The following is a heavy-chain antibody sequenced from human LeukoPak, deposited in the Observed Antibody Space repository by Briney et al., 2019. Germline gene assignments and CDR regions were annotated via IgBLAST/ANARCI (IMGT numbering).Heavy chain of an antibody. V-gene: IGHV1-46*01. J-gene: IGHJ4*02. CDR2: IYPSGGGS. CDR1: GYTFTNFY. Sequence: ASVKVSCKASGYTFTNFYLRWVRQAPGHGLVWMGIIYPSGGGSSYAQKFQGRVTMTRDTSTSTVYMELSSLTSQDTAVYYCARAYSGYSIDFWGQGTLVTVSS. D-gene: IGHD3-22*01. CDR3: ARAYSGYSIDF.